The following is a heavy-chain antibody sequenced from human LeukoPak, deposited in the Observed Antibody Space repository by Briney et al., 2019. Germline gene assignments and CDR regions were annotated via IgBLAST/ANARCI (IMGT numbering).Heavy chain of an antibody. J-gene: IGHJ4*02. CDR2: IYPGDSDT. Sequence: KVSCKASGYTFTSYDINWVRQATGQGLEWMGIIYPGDSDTRYSPSFQGQVTISADKSISTAYLQWSSLKASDTAMYYCARPRGGSTSVDHFDYWGRGTLVTVSS. D-gene: IGHD2-2*01. V-gene: IGHV5-51*01. CDR1: GYTFTSYD. CDR3: ARPRGGSTSVDHFDY.